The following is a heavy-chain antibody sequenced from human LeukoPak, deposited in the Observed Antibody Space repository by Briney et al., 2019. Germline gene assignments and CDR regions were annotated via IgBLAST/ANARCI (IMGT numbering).Heavy chain of an antibody. CDR2: IIPIFGIA. Sequence: SVKVSCKASGGTFSSYAISWVRQAPGQGLEWMGGIIPIFGIANYAQKFQGRVTITTDESTSTAYMELSSLRSEDTAVYYCASGLYSNPKYYYYYYMDVWGKGTTVTVSS. CDR3: ASGLYSNPKYYYYYYMDV. CDR1: GGTFSSYA. J-gene: IGHJ6*03. V-gene: IGHV1-69*05. D-gene: IGHD4-11*01.